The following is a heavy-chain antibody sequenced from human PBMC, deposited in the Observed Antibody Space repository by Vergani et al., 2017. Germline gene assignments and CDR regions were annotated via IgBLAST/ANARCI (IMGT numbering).Heavy chain of an antibody. CDR3: AKYLRDSTDGLPDS. CDR1: VFTFSNVG. Sequence: QVQLVESAGGVVQPGGSLRLSCAASVFTFSNVGMHWIRQAPGKGLEWRAYIGKAGINTRYRDAVKGRFTVSRDNSKDILYLQMDSLRSEDTALYYCAKYLRDSTDGLPDSWGPGTLVIVSS. V-gene: IGHV3-30*02. J-gene: IGHJ4*02. CDR2: IGKAGINT. D-gene: IGHD2-21*02.